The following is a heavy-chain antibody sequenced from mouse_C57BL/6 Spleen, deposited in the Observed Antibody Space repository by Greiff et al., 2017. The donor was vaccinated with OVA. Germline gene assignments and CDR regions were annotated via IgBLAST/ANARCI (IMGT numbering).Heavy chain of an antibody. V-gene: IGHV1-26*01. Sequence: VQLQQSGPELVKPGASVKISCKASGYTFTDYYMNWVKQSHGKSLEWIGDINPNNGGTSYNQKFKGKATLTVDKSSSTAYMELRSLTSEDSAVYYCARSYYGSSCAYWGQGTLVTVSA. CDR1: GYTFTDYY. J-gene: IGHJ3*01. D-gene: IGHD1-1*01. CDR2: INPNNGGT. CDR3: ARSYYGSSCAY.